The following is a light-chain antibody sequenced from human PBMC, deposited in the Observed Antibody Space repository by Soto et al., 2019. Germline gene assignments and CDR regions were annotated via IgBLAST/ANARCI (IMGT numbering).Light chain of an antibody. V-gene: IGKV3-20*01. J-gene: IGKJ5*01. Sequence: ETVLTQSPGTLSLSPGERATLSCRASQSVSSNYLAWYQQKPGQAPRLLIYGASSRATGIPDRFSGSGSGTDVTLTITRLEPEDFAVYDCQQYGNSPITFGQGTRLEIK. CDR2: GAS. CDR1: QSVSSNY. CDR3: QQYGNSPIT.